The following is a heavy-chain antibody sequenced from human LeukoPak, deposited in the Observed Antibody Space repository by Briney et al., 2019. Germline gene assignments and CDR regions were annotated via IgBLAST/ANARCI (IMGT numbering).Heavy chain of an antibody. CDR1: GLTFSVSA. CDR2: INTGGYDT. D-gene: IGHD1-7*01. J-gene: IGHJ4*02. V-gene: IGHV3-23*01. CDR3: TKGGNYGPLDY. Sequence: GGSLRLSCAASGLTFSVSAMTWVRQAPGKGLEWLSAINTGGYDTTYTDSVKGRFTISRDNSKNTLYLQMNTLRAEDTATYYCTKGGNYGPLDYWGQGALVTVSS.